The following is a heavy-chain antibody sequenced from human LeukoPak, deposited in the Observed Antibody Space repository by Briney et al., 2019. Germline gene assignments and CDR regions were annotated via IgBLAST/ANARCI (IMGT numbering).Heavy chain of an antibody. D-gene: IGHD2-15*01. CDR1: GFTFSTYG. J-gene: IGHJ4*02. Sequence: AGGSLRLSCAASGFTFSTYGMHWVRQAPGKGLEWVAFIRYDAINKYYADSVKGRFTISRDNSRNTLYLQMNSLRVDDTAVYYCARPGLYCSGGTCYPFESWGQGTLVTVSS. V-gene: IGHV3-30*02. CDR2: IRYDAINK. CDR3: ARPGLYCSGGTCYPFES.